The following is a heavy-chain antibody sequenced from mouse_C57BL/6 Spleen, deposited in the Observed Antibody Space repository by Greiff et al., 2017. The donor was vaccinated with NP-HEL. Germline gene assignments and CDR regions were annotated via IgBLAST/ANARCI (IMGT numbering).Heavy chain of an antibody. CDR3: ARSPHYYSNYVYYFDY. Sequence: QVQLQQPGAELVKPGASVKMSCKASGYTFTSYWITWVKQRPGQGLEWIGDIYPGSGSTNYTEQFKSKATLTVDTSSSTAYMQLSSLTSEDSAVYYCARSPHYYSNYVYYFDYWGKGTTLTVSS. D-gene: IGHD2-5*01. V-gene: IGHV1-55*01. J-gene: IGHJ2*01. CDR2: IYPGSGST. CDR1: GYTFTSYW.